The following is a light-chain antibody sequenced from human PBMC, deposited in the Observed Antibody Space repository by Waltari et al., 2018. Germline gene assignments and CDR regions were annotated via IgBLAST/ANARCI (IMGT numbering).Light chain of an antibody. CDR2: EVN. Sequence: QSALTQPPSASGSPGQSVTISCTGTSSDVGAYNHVSWHQQHPGKAPKLMIYEVNKRPSGVPDRFSGSKSGNTASLTVSGLQAEDEADYYCSSYADNTIFVFGTGTKVTVL. CDR3: SSYADNTIFV. J-gene: IGLJ1*01. CDR1: SSDVGAYNH. V-gene: IGLV2-8*01.